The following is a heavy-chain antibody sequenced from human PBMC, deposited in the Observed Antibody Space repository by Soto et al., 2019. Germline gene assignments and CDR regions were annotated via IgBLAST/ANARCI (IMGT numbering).Heavy chain of an antibody. V-gene: IGHV1-18*01. CDR3: ARYSRHDFLCDSTSPSYYFDS. J-gene: IGHJ4*02. CDR2: ISSYNGYT. CDR1: GHTSSKHG. Sequence: APLNGSCEDSGHTSSKHGMKLAAPAAGLGLEWMGCISSYNGYTNYAQKLQGRVTMTTDISTNRPYMKLRSLTYDDTAVYFCARYSRHDFLCDSTSPSYYFDSWGQGTLVTVSS. D-gene: IGHD3-3*01.